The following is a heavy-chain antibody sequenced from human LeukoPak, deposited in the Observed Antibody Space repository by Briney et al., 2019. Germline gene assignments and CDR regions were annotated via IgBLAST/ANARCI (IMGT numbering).Heavy chain of an antibody. CDR2: MNPNSGNT. Sequence: ASVKVSCKASRYTFTSYDINWVRQATGQGLEWMGWMNPNSGNTGYAQKFQGRVTMTRNTSISTAYMELSSLRSEDTAVYYCARVGRNYYDSSGYYGWGQGTLVTVSS. V-gene: IGHV1-8*01. J-gene: IGHJ4*02. D-gene: IGHD3-22*01. CDR3: ARVGRNYYDSSGYYG. CDR1: RYTFTSYD.